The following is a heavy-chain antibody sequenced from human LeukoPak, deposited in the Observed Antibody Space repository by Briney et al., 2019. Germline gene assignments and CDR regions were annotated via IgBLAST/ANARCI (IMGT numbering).Heavy chain of an antibody. CDR1: GASISSYY. D-gene: IGHD5-18*01. Sequence: SGTLSLTCTVSGASISSYYWSWIRQPPGKGLEWIGYIYYSGSTNYNLSLKSRVTISVDTSKSQFSLRLSSVTAADTAIYYCATSCGNSYGCYFDYWGQGTLVTVSS. V-gene: IGHV4-59*08. CDR3: ATSCGNSYGCYFDY. J-gene: IGHJ4*02. CDR2: IYYSGST.